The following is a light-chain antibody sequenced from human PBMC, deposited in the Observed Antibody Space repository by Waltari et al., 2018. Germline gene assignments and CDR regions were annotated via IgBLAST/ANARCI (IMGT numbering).Light chain of an antibody. CDR1: PSLLHSNGNTY. Sequence: DIVMTQTPLYLPITPGEPASISCRSSPSLLHSNGNTYLHWYLQKPGQSPQLLIYGGSNRASGVPDRFSGSGSGTDFTLKISKVEADDVGVYYCVQAIAFPYSFGQGTKVEIK. CDR3: VQAIAFPYS. CDR2: GGS. V-gene: IGKV2-40*01. J-gene: IGKJ2*03.